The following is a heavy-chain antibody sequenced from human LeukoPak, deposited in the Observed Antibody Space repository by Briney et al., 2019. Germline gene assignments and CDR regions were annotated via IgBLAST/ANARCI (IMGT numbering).Heavy chain of an antibody. CDR1: GGSISSGGYS. J-gene: IGHJ5*02. CDR2: IYYSVNT. Sequence: SETLSLTCAVSGGSISSGGYSWSWIRQPPGKGLEWIGYIYYSVNTYYSPSLKSRVTISVDTSKNQFPLKLSSVTAADTAVYYCARDGGVAPHNWFDPWGQGTLVTDSS. CDR3: ARDGGVAPHNWFDP. V-gene: IGHV4-30-4*07. D-gene: IGHD2-8*02.